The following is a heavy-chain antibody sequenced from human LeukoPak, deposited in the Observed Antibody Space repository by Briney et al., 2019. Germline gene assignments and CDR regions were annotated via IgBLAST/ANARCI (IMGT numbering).Heavy chain of an antibody. J-gene: IGHJ5*02. CDR2: INHSGST. D-gene: IGHD3-10*01. CDR1: GGSFSGYY. CDR3: ARGRGTMVRGLFDP. V-gene: IGHV4-34*01. Sequence: SETLSLTCAVYGGSFSGYYWSWLRQPPGKGLEWIGEINHSGSTNYNPSLKSRVTISLDTSKNQFSLKLSSVTAADTAVYYCARGRGTMVRGLFDPWGQGTLVTVSS.